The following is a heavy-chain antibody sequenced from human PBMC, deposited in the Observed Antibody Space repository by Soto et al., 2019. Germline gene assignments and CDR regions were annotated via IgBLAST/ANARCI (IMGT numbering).Heavy chain of an antibody. Sequence: PSETLSLTCTVSGGSISSYYWSWIRQPPGKGLEWIGYIYYSGSTNYNPSLKSRVTISVDTSKNQFSLKLSSVTAADTAVYYCARHRGSNSFDPWGQGTLVTV. CDR1: GGSISSYY. V-gene: IGHV4-59*08. D-gene: IGHD2-15*01. J-gene: IGHJ5*02. CDR2: IYYSGST. CDR3: ARHRGSNSFDP.